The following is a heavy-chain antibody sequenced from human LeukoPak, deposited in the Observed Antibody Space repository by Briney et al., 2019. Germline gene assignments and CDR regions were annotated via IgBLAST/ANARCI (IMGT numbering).Heavy chain of an antibody. V-gene: IGHV3-30-3*01. D-gene: IGHD3-22*01. CDR3: AREGIYYDSSGYYYG. J-gene: IGHJ4*02. CDR1: GFTFSSYA. Sequence: PGRSLRLSCAASGFTFSSYAMHWVRQAPGKGLEWVAVISYDGSNKYYADSVKGRFTISRDNSKNTLYLQMNSLRAEDTAVYYCAREGIYYDSSGYYYGWGQGTLVTVSS. CDR2: ISYDGSNK.